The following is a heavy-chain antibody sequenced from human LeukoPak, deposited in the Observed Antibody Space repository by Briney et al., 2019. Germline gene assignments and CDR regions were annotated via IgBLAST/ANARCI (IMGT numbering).Heavy chain of an antibody. CDR2: ISGSCGST. V-gene: IGHV3-23*01. Sequence: GGSLRLSCAASGFTFSSYAMSWVRQAPGKGLEWVSAISGSCGSTYYADPVKGRFTISRDNSKNTLYLQMNSLRAEDTAVYYCAKAVVTPGPTHYFDCWGQGTLVTVSS. CDR3: AKAVVTPGPTHYFDC. J-gene: IGHJ4*02. D-gene: IGHD4-23*01. CDR1: GFTFSSYA.